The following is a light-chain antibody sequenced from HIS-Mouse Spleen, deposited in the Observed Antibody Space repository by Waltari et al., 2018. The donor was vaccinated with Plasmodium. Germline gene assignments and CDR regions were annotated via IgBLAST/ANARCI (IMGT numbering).Light chain of an antibody. V-gene: IGLV2-8*01. Sequence: QSALTQPPSASGSPGQSVTISCTGTSSDVGGYNYVSWYPQHPGNAPKLMIYGVSKRPAGVPDRFSGSKSGSTGPLTVSGLQAEDGADYYCSSYAGSNNLVFGGGTKLTVL. J-gene: IGLJ2*01. CDR3: SSYAGSNNLV. CDR1: SSDVGGYNY. CDR2: GVS.